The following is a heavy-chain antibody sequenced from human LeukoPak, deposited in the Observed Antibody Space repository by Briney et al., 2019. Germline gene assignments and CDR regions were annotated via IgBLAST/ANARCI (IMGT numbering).Heavy chain of an antibody. Sequence: GGSLRLSCAASGITFSRFWMSWVRQAPGRGLQWVANINQDGSEKHYVDSVKGRFTISRDNAENSLYLQMNSLRAEDTAVYYCARGPNYFDYWGQGALVTVSS. V-gene: IGHV3-7*03. J-gene: IGHJ4*02. CDR3: ARGPNYFDY. CDR2: INQDGSEK. CDR1: GITFSRFW.